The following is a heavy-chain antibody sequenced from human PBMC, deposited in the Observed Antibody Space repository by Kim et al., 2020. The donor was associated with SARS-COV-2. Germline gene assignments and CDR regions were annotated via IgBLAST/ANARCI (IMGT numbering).Heavy chain of an antibody. D-gene: IGHD3-22*01. CDR3: AKGGLHYDSSGDYYYYSVMDV. Sequence: GGSLRLSCAASGFTFSSYGMHWVRQAPGKGLEWVAVISYDGSNKYYADSVKGRFTIFRDNSKNKNTLYLQMNSLRAEDTAVYYCAKGGLHYDSSGDYYYYSVMDVWGQGTTVTVSS. V-gene: IGHV3-30*18. CDR1: GFTFSSYG. CDR2: ISYDGSNK. J-gene: IGHJ6*02.